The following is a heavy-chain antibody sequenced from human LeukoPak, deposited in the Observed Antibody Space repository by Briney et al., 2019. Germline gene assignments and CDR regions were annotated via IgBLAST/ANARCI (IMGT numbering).Heavy chain of an antibody. J-gene: IGHJ4*02. CDR2: INPRGGST. Sequence: ASVKVSCKASGYTFTSYYIHWVRQAPGQGLEWMGIINPRGGSTSYAQKFQGRVTMTRDTSTSTVYMELSSLRSEDTAVYYCARDWSMTTLDYWGQGTLVTVSS. D-gene: IGHD4-17*01. V-gene: IGHV1-46*01. CDR3: ARDWSMTTLDY. CDR1: GYTFTSYY.